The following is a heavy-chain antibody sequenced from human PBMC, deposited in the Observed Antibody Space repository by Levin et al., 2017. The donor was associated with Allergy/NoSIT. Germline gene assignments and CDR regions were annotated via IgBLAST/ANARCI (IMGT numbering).Heavy chain of an antibody. D-gene: IGHD2-15*01. Sequence: GGSLRLSCAASGFTFSTYVMHWVRQAPGKGLEWVAVISYDGNNKYYADSVKGRFTISRDNSKNTLYLQMNSLRTDDTAVYYCARGDCIGGSCYTRYYYYYMDVWGKGTTVTVSS. V-gene: IGHV3-30-3*01. J-gene: IGHJ6*03. CDR1: GFTFSTYV. CDR2: ISYDGNNK. CDR3: ARGDCIGGSCYTRYYYYYMDV.